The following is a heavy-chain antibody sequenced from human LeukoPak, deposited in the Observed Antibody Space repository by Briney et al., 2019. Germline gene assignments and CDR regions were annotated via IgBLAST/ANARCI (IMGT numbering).Heavy chain of an antibody. J-gene: IGHJ4*02. CDR2: ISGSGGST. CDR1: GFTFSSYG. V-gene: IGHV3-23*01. CDR3: AKDLAGRRDGYNWHGDYFDY. Sequence: PGGSLRLSCAASGFTFSSYGMSWVRQAPGKGLEWVSAISGSGGSTYYADSVKGRFTISRDNSKNTLYLQMNSLRAEDTAVYYCAKDLAGRRDGYNWHGDYFDYWGQGTLVTVSS. D-gene: IGHD5-24*01.